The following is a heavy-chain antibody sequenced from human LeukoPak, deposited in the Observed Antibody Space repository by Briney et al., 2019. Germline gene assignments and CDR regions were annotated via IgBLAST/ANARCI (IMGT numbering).Heavy chain of an antibody. D-gene: IGHD3-16*01. J-gene: IGHJ4*02. CDR3: ARNGGGLDY. CDR2: ITGSGGAV. CDR1: EFTFSSYD. V-gene: IGHV3-48*03. Sequence: GGSLRLSCAASEFTFSSYDIIWVRQAPRKGLEWVSWITGSGGAVKYTDSVKGRFTISRDNTKKSVYLQMNSLRVEDTAVYYCARNGGGLDYWGQGTLVTVSS.